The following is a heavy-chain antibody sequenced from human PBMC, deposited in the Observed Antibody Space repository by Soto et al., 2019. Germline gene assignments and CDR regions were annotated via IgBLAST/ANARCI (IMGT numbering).Heavy chain of an antibody. D-gene: IGHD2-15*01. CDR2: MNPDSGHA. V-gene: IGHV1-8*01. CDR3: ARRPHCSGGICYYGLDN. J-gene: IGHJ4*02. CDR1: GYTFTNSD. Sequence: ASVKVSCKASGYTFTNSDVNWVRQAPGQGLEWMGWMNPDSGHAAYAQKFQGRVTLTTSTSTSTVYMEMRSLGSEDTAVYYCARRPHCSGGICYYGLDNWGQGTLVTVSS.